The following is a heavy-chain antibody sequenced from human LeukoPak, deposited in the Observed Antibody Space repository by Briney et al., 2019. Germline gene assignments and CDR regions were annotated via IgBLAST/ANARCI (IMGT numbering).Heavy chain of an antibody. D-gene: IGHD3-10*01. V-gene: IGHV1-8*03. CDR2: MNPNSGNT. J-gene: IGHJ4*02. CDR3: ARGRRVRGVILGFDY. Sequence: ASVKVSCKASGYTFTSYDINWVRQATGQGLEWMGRMNPNSGNTGYAQKFQGRVTITRNTSISTAYMELSSLRSEDTAVYYCARGRRVRGVILGFDYWGQGTLVTVSS. CDR1: GYTFTSYD.